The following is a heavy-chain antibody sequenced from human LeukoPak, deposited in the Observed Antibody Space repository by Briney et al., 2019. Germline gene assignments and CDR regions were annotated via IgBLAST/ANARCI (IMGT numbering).Heavy chain of an antibody. J-gene: IGHJ6*03. D-gene: IGHD2-21*02. V-gene: IGHV3-48*01. CDR1: GFTFSSYW. Sequence: GGSLRLSCAASGFTFSSYWMHWVRQAPGKGLEWVSYISSSSSTIYYADSVKGRFTISRDNAKNSLYLQMNSLRAEDTAVYYCARVRAYCGGDCYSKAFYYYYMDVWGKGTTVTVSS. CDR3: ARVRAYCGGDCYSKAFYYYYMDV. CDR2: ISSSSSTI.